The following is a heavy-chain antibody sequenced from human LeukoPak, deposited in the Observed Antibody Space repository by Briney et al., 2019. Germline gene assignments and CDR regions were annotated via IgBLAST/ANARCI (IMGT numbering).Heavy chain of an antibody. D-gene: IGHD2-2*01. CDR1: GGSISSYY. CDR2: IYTSGST. CDR3: ASIVVVPAVEYFQH. Sequence: SETLSLTCTVSGGSISSYYWSWIRQPPGKGLERIGYIYTSGSTNYNPSLKSRVTISVDTSKNQFSLKLSSVTAADTAVYYCASIVVVPAVEYFQHWGRGTLVTVSS. V-gene: IGHV4-4*09. J-gene: IGHJ1*01.